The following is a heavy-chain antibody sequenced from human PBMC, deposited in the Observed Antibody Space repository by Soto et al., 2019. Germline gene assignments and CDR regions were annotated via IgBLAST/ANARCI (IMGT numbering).Heavy chain of an antibody. CDR3: ARDRNWNYGGDAFDI. Sequence: GASVKLSCKASGYTFTSYGISWVRQAPGQGLEWMGWISAYNGNTNYAQKLQGRVTMTTDTSTSTAYMELRSLRSDDTAVYYCARDRNWNYGGDAFDIWGQGTMVTVSS. CDR1: GYTFTSYG. J-gene: IGHJ3*02. CDR2: ISAYNGNT. D-gene: IGHD1-7*01. V-gene: IGHV1-18*01.